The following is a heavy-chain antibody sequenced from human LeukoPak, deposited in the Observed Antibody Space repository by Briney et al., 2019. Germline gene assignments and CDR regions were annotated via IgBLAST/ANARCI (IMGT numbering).Heavy chain of an antibody. Sequence: SETLSLTCTVSGGSISSGSYYWSWIRQPAGEGLEWIGRIYTSGSTNYNPSLKSRVTISVDTSKNQFSLKLSSVTAADTAVYYCARDLRGYSYGYVYWGQGTLVTVSS. D-gene: IGHD5-18*01. V-gene: IGHV4-61*02. CDR2: IYTSGST. J-gene: IGHJ4*02. CDR3: ARDLRGYSYGYVY. CDR1: GGSISSGSYY.